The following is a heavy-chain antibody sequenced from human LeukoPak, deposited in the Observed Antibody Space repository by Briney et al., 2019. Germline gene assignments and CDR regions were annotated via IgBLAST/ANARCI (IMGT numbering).Heavy chain of an antibody. V-gene: IGHV3-9*01. CDR2: ISWNSGSI. CDR1: GFTFDDYA. J-gene: IGHJ4*02. D-gene: IGHD4-11*01. CDR3: ARVEVEGSVSRYYFDY. Sequence: GGSLRLSCAASGFTFDDYAMHWVRQAPGKGLEWVSGISWNSGSIGYADSVKGRFTISRDNAKNSLYLQMNSLRAEDTALYYCARVEVEGSVSRYYFDYWGQGTLVTVSS.